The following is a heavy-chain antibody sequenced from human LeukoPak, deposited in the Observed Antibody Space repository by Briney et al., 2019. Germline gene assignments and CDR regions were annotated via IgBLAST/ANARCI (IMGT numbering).Heavy chain of an antibody. CDR3: AKVLGYDSSGYLIDY. V-gene: IGHV3-23*01. Sequence: GGSLRLSCAASEFTFSSYWMSWVRQAPGKGLEWVSTISGSGGSTYYADSVKGRFTISRDNSKNTLYLQMNSLRAEDTAVYYCAKVLGYDSSGYLIDYWGQGTLVTVSS. D-gene: IGHD3-22*01. CDR2: ISGSGGST. J-gene: IGHJ4*02. CDR1: EFTFSSYW.